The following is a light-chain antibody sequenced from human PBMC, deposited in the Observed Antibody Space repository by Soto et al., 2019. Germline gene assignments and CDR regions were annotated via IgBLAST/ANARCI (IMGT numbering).Light chain of an antibody. Sequence: QSALTQPPSASGSPGQSVTISCTGTSSDVGGYNYVSWYQHHPGKAPKLMIYEVSKRPSGVPDRFSGSKSGNTASLTVSGLQADDEADYYCSSYAGRNNLVFGGGTKLTVL. CDR3: SSYAGRNNLV. V-gene: IGLV2-8*01. J-gene: IGLJ2*01. CDR2: EVS. CDR1: SSDVGGYNY.